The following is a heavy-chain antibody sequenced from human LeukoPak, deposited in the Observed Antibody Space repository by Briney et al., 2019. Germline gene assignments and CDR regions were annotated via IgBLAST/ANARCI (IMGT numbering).Heavy chain of an antibody. Sequence: GGSLRLSCAASGSTFSSYAMHWVRQAPGKGLEWVAVISYDGSNKYYADSVKGRFTISRDNAKNSLYLELNSLRAEDTAVYHCVRDSDDYGDHTTRRFDYWGQGTLVTVSS. D-gene: IGHD4-17*01. CDR1: GSTFSSYA. CDR3: VRDSDDYGDHTTRRFDY. V-gene: IGHV3-30-3*01. J-gene: IGHJ4*02. CDR2: ISYDGSNK.